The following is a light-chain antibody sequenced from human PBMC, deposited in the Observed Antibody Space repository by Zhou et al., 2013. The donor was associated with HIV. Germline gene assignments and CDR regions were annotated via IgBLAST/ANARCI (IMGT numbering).Light chain of an antibody. CDR1: QSLNSW. Sequence: DIQMTQSPSTLSASIGDRVTITCRASQSLNSWLAWYQQKPGKAPKLLISKASHLESGVPSRFSGSGSGTEFTLTISSLQPDDFATYYCQHYDSYSCYFGQGTKLEIK. J-gene: IGKJ2*01. V-gene: IGKV1-5*03. CDR3: QHYDSYSCY. CDR2: KAS.